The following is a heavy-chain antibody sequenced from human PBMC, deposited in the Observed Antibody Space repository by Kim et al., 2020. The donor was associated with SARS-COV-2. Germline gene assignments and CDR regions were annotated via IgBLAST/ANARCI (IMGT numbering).Heavy chain of an antibody. Sequence: LSLTCAASGFIFSSYSMNWVRQAPGKGLEWVSYISSGTSTIYYADSVKGRFTISRDNAKNSLYLQMNSLRDEDTAVYYCARGHSSSWYLNFDFWGQGTLVTVSS. CDR2: ISSGTSTI. CDR1: GFIFSSYS. CDR3: ARGHSSSWYLNFDF. V-gene: IGHV3-48*02. D-gene: IGHD6-13*01. J-gene: IGHJ4*02.